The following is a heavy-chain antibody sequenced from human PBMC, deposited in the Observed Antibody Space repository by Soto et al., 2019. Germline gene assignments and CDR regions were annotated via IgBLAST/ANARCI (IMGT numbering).Heavy chain of an antibody. CDR3: ARDLQDYGDYYYYYYMDV. CDR2: MNPNSGNT. CDR1: GYTFTGYY. V-gene: IGHV1-8*02. D-gene: IGHD4-17*01. J-gene: IGHJ6*03. Sequence: GASVKVSCKASGYTFTGYYMHWVRQAPGQGLEWMGWMNPNSGNTGYAQKFQGRVTMTRNTSISTAYMELSSLRSEDTAVYYCARDLQDYGDYYYYYYMDVWGKGTTVTVSS.